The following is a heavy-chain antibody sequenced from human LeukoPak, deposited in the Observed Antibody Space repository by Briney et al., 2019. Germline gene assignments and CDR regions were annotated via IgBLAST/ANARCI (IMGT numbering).Heavy chain of an antibody. CDR1: GGSFSGYY. V-gene: IGHV4-34*01. CDR3: ARVFSTNYYDNRGWFDP. D-gene: IGHD3-22*01. J-gene: IGHJ5*02. CDR2: TDHGGSA. Sequence: PSETLSLTCAVYGGSFSGYYWNWVRQPPGKGLEWIGETDHGGSAKYNPSLKSRATISVDTSKNQFSLSLNSMTAADTAVYYCARVFSTNYYDNRGWFDPWGQGTPVTVSS.